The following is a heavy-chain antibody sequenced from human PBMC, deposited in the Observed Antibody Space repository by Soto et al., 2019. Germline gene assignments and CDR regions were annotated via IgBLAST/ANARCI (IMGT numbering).Heavy chain of an antibody. V-gene: IGHV1-69*01. CDR1: GGTFSSYA. J-gene: IGHJ4*02. D-gene: IGHD2-15*01. CDR3: ASGHYGSGGSCYPGPHDY. CDR2: IIPIFGTA. Sequence: QVQLVQSGAEVKKPGSSVKVSCKASGGTFSSYAISWVRQAPGQGLEWMGGIIPIFGTANYAQKFQGRVTITADESVTTAYRERSSLRSDAMAVYYCASGHYGSGGSCYPGPHDYWGQGTLVTVSS.